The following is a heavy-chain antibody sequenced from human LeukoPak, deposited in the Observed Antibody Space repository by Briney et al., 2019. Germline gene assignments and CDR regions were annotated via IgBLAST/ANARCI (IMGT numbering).Heavy chain of an antibody. CDR2: INPNSGGT. D-gene: IGHD2-2*01. CDR3: ARADYIVVVPAAIDY. V-gene: IGHV1-2*02. J-gene: IGHJ4*02. CDR1: GYTFTGYY. Sequence: VASVKVSCKASGYTFTGYYMHWVRQAPGQGLEWMGWINPNSGGTNYAQKFQGRVTMTRDTSISTAYMELSRLRSDDTAVYYCARADYIVVVPAAIDYWSQGTLVTVSS.